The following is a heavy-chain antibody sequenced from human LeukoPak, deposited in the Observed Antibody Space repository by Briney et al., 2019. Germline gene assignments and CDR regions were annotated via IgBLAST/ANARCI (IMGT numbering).Heavy chain of an antibody. CDR2: ISWNSGSI. CDR3: AGLRSWIRAFDI. J-gene: IGHJ3*02. D-gene: IGHD5-18*01. CDR1: GFTFDDYA. V-gene: IGHV3-9*01. Sequence: PGGSLRLSCAASGFTFDDYAMHWVRQAPGKGLEWVSGISWNSGSIGYADSVKGRFTISRDNAKDSLYLQMNSLRAEDTALYYCAGLRSWIRAFDIWGQGTMVTVSS.